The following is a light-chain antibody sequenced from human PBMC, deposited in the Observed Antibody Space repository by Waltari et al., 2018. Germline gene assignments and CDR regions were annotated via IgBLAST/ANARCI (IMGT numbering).Light chain of an antibody. V-gene: IGKV3-15*01. CDR1: QTIRND. CDR2: GAS. J-gene: IGKJ3*01. Sequence: ETVMTQSPATLSVSPGERVILSCRASQTIRNDLTWYQQKPGQSPRLLIYGASTRATAIPARFSGSGSGTEFTLTISSLQSEDFAFYYCQQYDHWPPAFGPGTKVDVK. CDR3: QQYDHWPPA.